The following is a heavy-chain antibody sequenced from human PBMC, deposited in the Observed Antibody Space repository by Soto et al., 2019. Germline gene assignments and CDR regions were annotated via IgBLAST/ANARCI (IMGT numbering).Heavy chain of an antibody. J-gene: IGHJ4*02. V-gene: IGHV3-30*03. CDR1: GFTFSSYG. CDR3: ARLYDSSGYGVY. Sequence: QVQLVESGGGVVQPGRSLRLSCAASGFTFSSYGMHWVRQAPGKGLEWVALISYDGSNKYYADSVKGRFTISRDNSKNTLYLQVNSLRTEDTAVYYCARLYDSSGYGVYWGQGTLVTVSS. D-gene: IGHD3-22*01. CDR2: ISYDGSNK.